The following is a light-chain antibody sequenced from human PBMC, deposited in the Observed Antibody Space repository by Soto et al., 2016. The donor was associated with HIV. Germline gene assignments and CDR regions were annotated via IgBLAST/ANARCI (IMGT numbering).Light chain of an antibody. CDR2: SAS. CDR1: QDISND. J-gene: IGKJ2*01. CDR3: QQYYIDPPGT. V-gene: IGKV1-8*01. Sequence: AIRMTQSPPTLSASIGDRVTITCRASQDISNDLAWYQQKPGKVPKLLIYSASTLQNGVPSRFSGSGSGTDFTLTISCLQSEDFAIYYCQQYYIDPPGTFGQGTKVE.